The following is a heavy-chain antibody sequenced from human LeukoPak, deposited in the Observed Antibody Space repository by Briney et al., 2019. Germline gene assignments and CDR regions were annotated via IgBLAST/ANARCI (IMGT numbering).Heavy chain of an antibody. CDR1: GFIFNNYG. D-gene: IGHD7-27*01. J-gene: IGHJ2*01. CDR2: IWYDGSNK. Sequence: GRSLRLSCAASGFIFNNYGMHWVRQAPGKGLEWVAVIWYDGSNKYYADSVKGRFTISRDNSKNMLYLRMNSLRAEDTAVYYCARGNVGIGFYWYFDLWGRGTLVTVSS. V-gene: IGHV3-33*01. CDR3: ARGNVGIGFYWYFDL.